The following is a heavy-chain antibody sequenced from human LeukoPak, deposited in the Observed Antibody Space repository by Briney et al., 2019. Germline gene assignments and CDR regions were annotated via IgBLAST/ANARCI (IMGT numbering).Heavy chain of an antibody. CDR2: SSGSGGGT. D-gene: IGHD3-10*01. J-gene: IGHJ4*02. V-gene: IGHV3-23*01. CDR1: GFNFGTYA. Sequence: GGSLRLSCAASGFNFGTYAMSWVRQAPGKGLEWVSSSGSGGGTYYADSVKGRFAISRDSSKNTVYLQMNSLRAEDTAVYYCAKEEGDYGSGSHFVVYWGQGTLVTVSS. CDR3: AKEEGDYGSGSHFVVY.